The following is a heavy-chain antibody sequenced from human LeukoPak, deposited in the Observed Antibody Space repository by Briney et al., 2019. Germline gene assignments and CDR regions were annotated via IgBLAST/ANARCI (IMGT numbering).Heavy chain of an antibody. D-gene: IGHD6-19*01. CDR2: ISSSGSTI. J-gene: IGHJ4*02. Sequence: PGGSLRLSCAASGFTFSFHWMSWVRQAPGKGLEWVSYISSSGSTIYYADSVKGRFTISRDNAKNSLYLQMNSLRAEDTAVYYCARVLYEYSSGWFYYFDYWGQGTLVTVSS. CDR3: ARVLYEYSSGWFYYFDY. V-gene: IGHV3-11*01. CDR1: GFTFSFHW.